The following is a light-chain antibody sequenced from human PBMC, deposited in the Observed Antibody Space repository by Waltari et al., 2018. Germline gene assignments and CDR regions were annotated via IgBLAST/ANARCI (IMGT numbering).Light chain of an antibody. Sequence: DIQMTQSPSSLSASAGDRVTITCQASQDISNYLNWYQQKPGKAPKLLIYDASNLETGVPSRFSGSGSGTDFTFTISSLQPEDIATYYCQQYDTFGQGTRLEIK. CDR3: QQYDT. CDR2: DAS. V-gene: IGKV1-33*01. J-gene: IGKJ5*01. CDR1: QDISNY.